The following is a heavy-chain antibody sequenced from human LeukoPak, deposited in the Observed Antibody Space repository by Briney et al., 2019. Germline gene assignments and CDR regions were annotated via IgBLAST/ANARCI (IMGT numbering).Heavy chain of an antibody. D-gene: IGHD2-8*02. CDR2: ISNSGSTI. J-gene: IGHJ4*02. V-gene: IGHV3-48*03. CDR3: ATYRQVLLPFES. CDR1: GFTFSIYE. Sequence: GGSLRLSCAASGFTFSIYEMNWVRQAPGKGLEWVSYISNSGSTIYYADSVKGRFTISRDNAKNSLYLQMNSLRAEDTAIYYCATYRQVLLPFESWGQGTLVTVSS.